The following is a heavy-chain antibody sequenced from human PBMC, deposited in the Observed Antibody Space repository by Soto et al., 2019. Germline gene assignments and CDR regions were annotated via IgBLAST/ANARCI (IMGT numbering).Heavy chain of an antibody. D-gene: IGHD6-6*01. J-gene: IGHJ6*02. CDR3: AREGKSIVARGYCYYYDRDV. V-gene: IGHV3-21*01. Sequence: RLSCAASGFTFIIYSMNWVREAPGKMLEWVSSISSSSSYIYYADSVKGRFTISRDNAKNSLYLQMNSLRAEDTAVYYCAREGKSIVARGYCYYYDRDVGGQGTTVTISS. CDR2: ISSSSSYI. CDR1: GFTFIIYS.